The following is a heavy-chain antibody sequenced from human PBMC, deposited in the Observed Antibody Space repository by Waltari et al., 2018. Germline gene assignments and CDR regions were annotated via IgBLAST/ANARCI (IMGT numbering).Heavy chain of an antibody. Sequence: QVQLQESGPGLVKPLETLSLTCSVSGGSIRSYYWSWIRQPAGKGLEWIGHIFTSGITKYNPSLNSRVTMSVDTSKNQFSLKLTSVTAADTAVYYCARESGDYSPFDNWGQGTLVTVSS. J-gene: IGHJ4*02. CDR1: GGSIRSYY. V-gene: IGHV4-4*07. D-gene: IGHD4-17*01. CDR2: IFTSGIT. CDR3: ARESGDYSPFDN.